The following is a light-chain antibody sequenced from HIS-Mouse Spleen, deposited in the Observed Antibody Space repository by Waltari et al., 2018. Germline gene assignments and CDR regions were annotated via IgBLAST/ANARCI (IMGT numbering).Light chain of an antibody. CDR2: GKN. V-gene: IGLV3-19*01. J-gene: IGLJ3*02. Sequence: SSELTQDPAVSVALGQTVRITCQGDSLRSYYASWYQQKPGQAPVLVIYGKNNRPSGIPDRFSGSSSGNIASLTITGAQAEDEADYYCNSRDSSGNHPVFGGGTKLTVL. CDR1: SLRSYY. CDR3: NSRDSSGNHPV.